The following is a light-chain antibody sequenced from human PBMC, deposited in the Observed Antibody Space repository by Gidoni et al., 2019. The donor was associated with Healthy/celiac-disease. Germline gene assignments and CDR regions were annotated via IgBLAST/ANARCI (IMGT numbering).Light chain of an antibody. CDR2: GAS. J-gene: IGKJ2*01. V-gene: IGKV3-20*01. CDR3: QQYGSSPYT. Sequence: EIVLTQSPGTMSLSPGERATLSCRAIQSVSSSYLAWYQQKPGQAPRLLIYGASSRATGIPDRFSGSGSGTDFTLTISRLEPEDFAVYYFQQYGSSPYTFGQGTKLEIK. CDR1: QSVSSSY.